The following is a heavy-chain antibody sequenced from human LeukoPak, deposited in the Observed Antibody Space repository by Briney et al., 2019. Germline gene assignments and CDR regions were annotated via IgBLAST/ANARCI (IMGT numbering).Heavy chain of an antibody. CDR1: GGTFNNHA. D-gene: IGHD5-12*01. J-gene: IGHJ4*02. Sequence: ASVKVSCKASGGTFNNHAISWVRQAPGQGLEWMGGIMPIFGSANYAQKFQGRVTITADESMTTAYMEVTSLRSDDTAVYYCAREGEWLRTKHSDDWGQGTLVTVSS. CDR2: IMPIFGSA. V-gene: IGHV1-69*13. CDR3: AREGEWLRTKHSDD.